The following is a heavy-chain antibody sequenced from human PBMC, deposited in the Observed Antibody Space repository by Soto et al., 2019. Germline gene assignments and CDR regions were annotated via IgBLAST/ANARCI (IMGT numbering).Heavy chain of an antibody. D-gene: IGHD6-19*01. V-gene: IGHV3-64*01. CDR3: ARDDHSSGWYNHPRY. CDR2: ISSNGGST. Sequence: GGSLRLSCAASGFTFSNYAMHWVRQAPGKGLEYVSAISSNGGSTYYANSVKGRFTISRDNSKNTLYLQMGSLRAEDMAVYYCARDDHSSGWYNHPRYWGQGTLVTVSS. CDR1: GFTFSNYA. J-gene: IGHJ4*02.